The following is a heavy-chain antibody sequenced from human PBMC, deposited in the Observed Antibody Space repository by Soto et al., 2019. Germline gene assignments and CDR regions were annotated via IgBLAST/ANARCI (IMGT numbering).Heavy chain of an antibody. D-gene: IGHD3-10*01. V-gene: IGHV1-18*04. CDR1: GYTFTSYG. CDR3: ARVNYYGSGSYYNGYYYYYGMDA. CDR2: ISAYNGNT. J-gene: IGHJ6*02. Sequence: ASVKVSCKASGYTFTSYGISWVRQAPGQGLEWIGWISAYNGNTNYAQKLQGRVTMTTDTSTSTAYMELRSLRSDDTAVYYCARVNYYGSGSYYNGYYYYYGMDAWGQGTTVTVSS.